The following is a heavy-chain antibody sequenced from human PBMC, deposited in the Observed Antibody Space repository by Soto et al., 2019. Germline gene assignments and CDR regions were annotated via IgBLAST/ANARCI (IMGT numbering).Heavy chain of an antibody. Sequence: ASGKVSCKASGYTFTGYYMHWVRQAPGQGLEWMGWINPNSGGTNYAQKFQGWVTMTRDTSISTAYMELSRLRSDDTAVYYCARAYNEYSGSYRPIDAFDIWGQGTMVTVSS. CDR1: GYTFTGYY. V-gene: IGHV1-2*04. D-gene: IGHD1-26*01. J-gene: IGHJ3*02. CDR2: INPNSGGT. CDR3: ARAYNEYSGSYRPIDAFDI.